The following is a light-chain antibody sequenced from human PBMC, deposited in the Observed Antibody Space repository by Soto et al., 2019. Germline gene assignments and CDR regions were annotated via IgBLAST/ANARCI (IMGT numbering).Light chain of an antibody. Sequence: IVMTQTPATLSVSPGERVTLSCRASQSVSYHVAWYQQKPGQTPRLVMYDASPRASGIPARFSGSRSGTEFSLTISSPQSEDFGVYYCQQYNSWLTFGGGTKVDIK. CDR2: DAS. V-gene: IGKV3-15*01. J-gene: IGKJ4*01. CDR1: QSVSYH. CDR3: QQYNSWLT.